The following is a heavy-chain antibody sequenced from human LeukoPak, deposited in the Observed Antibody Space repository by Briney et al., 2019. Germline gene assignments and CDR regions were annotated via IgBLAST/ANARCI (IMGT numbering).Heavy chain of an antibody. V-gene: IGHV3-23*01. D-gene: IGHD6-13*01. CDR2: IIGSGVTT. Sequence: PGGSLRLSCAASGFSFSSYAMRWVRQAPGKGLEWVSAIIGSGVTTYSADSVKGRFTISRDNSKNTLYLQMNSLSNEDTAVYYCARDGYSSSWYPGWFDPWGQGTLVTVSS. J-gene: IGHJ5*02. CDR3: ARDGYSSSWYPGWFDP. CDR1: GFSFSSYA.